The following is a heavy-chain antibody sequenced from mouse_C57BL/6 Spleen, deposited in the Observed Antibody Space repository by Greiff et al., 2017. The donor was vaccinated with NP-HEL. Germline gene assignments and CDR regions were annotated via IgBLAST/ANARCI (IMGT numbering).Heavy chain of an antibody. CDR3: AISVNYYGSSWYFDV. CDR1: GYTFTSYW. V-gene: IGHV1-74*01. J-gene: IGHJ1*03. CDR2: IHPSDSDT. Sequence: VQLHQPGAELVKPGASVKVSCKASGYTFTSYWMHWVKQRPGQGLEWIGRIHPSDSDTNYNQKFKGKATLTVDKSSSTAYMQLSILTSEDSAVYYCAISVNYYGSSWYFDVWGTGTTGTVSS. D-gene: IGHD1-1*01.